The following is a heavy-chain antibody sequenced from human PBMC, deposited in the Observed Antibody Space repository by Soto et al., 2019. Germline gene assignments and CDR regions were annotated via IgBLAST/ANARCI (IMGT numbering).Heavy chain of an antibody. V-gene: IGHV1-8*01. J-gene: IGHJ5*02. CDR1: GYTFTDYD. CDR2: MNPNSGET. Sequence: QEQLVQSGAEVKKPGASVKLSCMTSGYTFTDYDINWVRQATGQGLEWIGWMNPNSGETGYAQKFQGRVTMTRRLSLSTAYLELSSLTSDDTAVYFCARVAVAARPRWYNWFDPWGQGTLVTVSS. CDR3: ARVAVAARPRWYNWFDP. D-gene: IGHD2-15*01.